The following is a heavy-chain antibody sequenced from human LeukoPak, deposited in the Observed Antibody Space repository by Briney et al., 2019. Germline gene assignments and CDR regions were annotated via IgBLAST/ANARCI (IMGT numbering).Heavy chain of an antibody. D-gene: IGHD3-9*01. CDR2: IYTSGST. J-gene: IGHJ4*02. V-gene: IGHV4-61*02. CDR1: GGSISSGSYY. Sequence: PSETLSLTCTVSGGSISSGSYYWSWIRQPAGKGLEWIGRIYTSGSTNDNPSLKSRIPISVDTSKNQFSLKLSSVTAADTAVYYCARVRDYDILPGTIDYWGQGTLVTVSS. CDR3: ARVRDYDILPGTIDY.